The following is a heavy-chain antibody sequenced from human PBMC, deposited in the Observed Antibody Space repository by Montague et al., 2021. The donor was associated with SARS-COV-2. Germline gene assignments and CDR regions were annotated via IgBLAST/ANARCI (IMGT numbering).Heavy chain of an antibody. J-gene: IGHJ3*02. CDR2: IYNSGST. D-gene: IGHD6-13*01. CDR1: GGSISRYS. CDR3: ARVGRGSSWYEVAFDI. V-gene: IGHV4-59*01. Sequence: SETLSLTCTVSGGSISRYSWTWIRQPPGEGLEWIGYIYNSGSTNXNPSLTSRVTISVDTSKNQFSLKLSSVAAADTAVYYCARVGRGSSWYEVAFDIWGQGTMVTVSS.